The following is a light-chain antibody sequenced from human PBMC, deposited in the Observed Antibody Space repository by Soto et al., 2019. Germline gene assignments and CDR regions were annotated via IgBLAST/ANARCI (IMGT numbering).Light chain of an antibody. CDR3: GSWDSSLSAYV. CDR2: DSN. CDR1: SSNIGAGQD. Sequence: QSVLTQPPSVSGAPGQRVTISCTGTSSNIGAGQDVHWYRQLPGAAPKFLISDSNNRASGVPDRFSGSKSGTSATLGITGFQTGDEADYYCGSWDSSLSAYVFGTG. V-gene: IGLV1-40*01. J-gene: IGLJ1*01.